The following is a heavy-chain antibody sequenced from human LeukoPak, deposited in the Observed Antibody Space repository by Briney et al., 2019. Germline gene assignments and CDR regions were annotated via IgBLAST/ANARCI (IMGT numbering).Heavy chain of an antibody. D-gene: IGHD2-2*01. J-gene: IGHJ4*02. CDR3: ARPPFYCSSTSCYDDY. V-gene: IGHV3-21*01. CDR1: GFTFSSYS. Sequence: GGSLRLSCAASGFTFSSYSMNWVRQAPGKGLEWVSSISSSSSYIYCADSVKGRFTISRDNAKNSLYLLMNSPRAEDTAVYYCARPPFYCSSTSCYDDYWGQGTLVTVSS. CDR2: ISSSSSYI.